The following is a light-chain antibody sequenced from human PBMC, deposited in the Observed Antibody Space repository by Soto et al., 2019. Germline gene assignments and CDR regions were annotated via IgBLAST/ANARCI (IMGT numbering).Light chain of an antibody. Sequence: QSALTQPASVSGSPGQSITISCTGTGSDVGFYKSVSWYQHHPGRAPKLIIYEVSNRPSGVSNRFSGSKSGNTASLSITGLQAEDEADYYCSSYTTSDTWVFGGGTKLTVL. CDR1: GSDVGFYKS. V-gene: IGLV2-14*01. CDR3: SSYTTSDTWV. J-gene: IGLJ3*02. CDR2: EVS.